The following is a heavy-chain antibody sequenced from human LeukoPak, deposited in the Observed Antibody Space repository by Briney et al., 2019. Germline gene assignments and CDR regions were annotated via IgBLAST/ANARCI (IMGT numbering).Heavy chain of an antibody. D-gene: IGHD3-10*01. V-gene: IGHV3-7*01. J-gene: IGHJ4*02. CDR3: TRDRGFGADDY. CDR2: IHKDGSAK. Sequence: GGSLRLSCGASGFPFSGYWMSWVRQAPGKGLEWVANIHKDGSAKRYVDSVKGRFTISRDNAKSSLYLQMNSLRDEDTAVYYCTRDRGFGADDYWGQGSLVSASS. CDR1: GFPFSGYW.